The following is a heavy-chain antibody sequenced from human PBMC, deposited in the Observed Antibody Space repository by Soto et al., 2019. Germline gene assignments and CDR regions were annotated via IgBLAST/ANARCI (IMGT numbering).Heavy chain of an antibody. V-gene: IGHV3-21*01. D-gene: IGHD3-3*01. J-gene: IGHJ6*02. CDR1: GFTLSNYA. CDR2: ISSDSRYI. CDR3: ARDHDFGRGYKWGGYYGMDV. Sequence: PGGSLRLSCAASGFTLSNYAVNWVRQAPGKGLEWVSYISSDSRYIYHGDSVKGRFTISRDNAKNSLYLQMNSLRDEDTAVYYCARDHDFGRGYKWGGYYGMDVWGQGTRVTVAS.